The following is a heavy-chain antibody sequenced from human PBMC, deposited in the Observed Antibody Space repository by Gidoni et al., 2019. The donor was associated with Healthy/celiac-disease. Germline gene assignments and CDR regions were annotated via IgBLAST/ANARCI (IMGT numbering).Heavy chain of an antibody. CDR2: INPNSGGT. CDR3: ARDILRYFDWLSPSGMDV. CDR1: GYTFTGYY. J-gene: IGHJ6*02. V-gene: IGHV1-2*02. Sequence: QVQLVQSGAEVKKPGASVKVFCKASGYTFTGYYMHWVRQAPGQGLEWMGWINPNSGGTNYAQKFQGRVTMTRDTSISTAYMELSRLRSDDTAVYYCARDILRYFDWLSPSGMDVWGQGTTVTVSS. D-gene: IGHD3-9*01.